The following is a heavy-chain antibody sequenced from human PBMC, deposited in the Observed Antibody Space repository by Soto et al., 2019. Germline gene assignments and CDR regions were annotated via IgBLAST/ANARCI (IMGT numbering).Heavy chain of an antibody. Sequence: ASVKVSCKASGYTLTSYAMHWVRQAPGQRLEWMGWINAGNGNTKYSQKFQGRVTVTRDTSASTAYMELSSLRSEDTAVYYCARSPPEYIPFYYWGQGTLVTVS. J-gene: IGHJ4*02. D-gene: IGHD6-6*01. V-gene: IGHV1-3*01. CDR3: ARSPPEYIPFYY. CDR1: GYTLTSYA. CDR2: INAGNGNT.